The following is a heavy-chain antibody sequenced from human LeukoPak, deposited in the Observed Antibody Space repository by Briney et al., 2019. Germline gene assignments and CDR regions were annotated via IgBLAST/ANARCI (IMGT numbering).Heavy chain of an antibody. D-gene: IGHD5-12*01. J-gene: IGHJ3*02. V-gene: IGHV3-48*03. CDR1: GFTFSSYE. CDR2: ISSSGSTI. Sequence: PGGSLRLSCAASGFTFSSYEMNWVRQAPGKGLEWVSYISSSGSTIYYADSVKGRFTISRDNAKNSLYLQMNSLRAEDTAVYYCAREGRDIVATMGAFDIWGQGTMVTVSS. CDR3: AREGRDIVATMGAFDI.